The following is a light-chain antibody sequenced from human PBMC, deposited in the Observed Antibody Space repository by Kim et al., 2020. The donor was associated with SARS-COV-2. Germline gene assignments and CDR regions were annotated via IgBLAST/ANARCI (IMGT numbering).Light chain of an antibody. CDR1: SLRSYY. J-gene: IGLJ2*01. CDR3: NSRDSNDNVL. CDR2: GKD. V-gene: IGLV3-19*01. Sequence: SSELTQDPAVSVALGQTVRITCQVNSLRSYYATWYQQKPGQAPILVIYGKDNRPSGSPDRFSGSSSGNTASLTITGNQAGDEADYYCNSRDSNDNVLFGG.